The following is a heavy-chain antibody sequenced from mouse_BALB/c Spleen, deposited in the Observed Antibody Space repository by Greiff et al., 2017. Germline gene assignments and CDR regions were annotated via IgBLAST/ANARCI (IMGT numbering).Heavy chain of an antibody. J-gene: IGHJ2*01. CDR3: ARPPYGNYLYFDY. V-gene: IGHV5-9-3*01. CDR2: ISSGGSYT. Sequence: EVQVVESGGGLVKPGGSLKLSCAASGFTFSSYAMSWVRQTPEKRLEWVATISSGGSYTYYPDSVKGRFTISRDNAKNTLYLQMSSLRSEDTAMYYCARPPYGNYLYFDYWGQGTTLTVSS. CDR1: GFTFSSYA. D-gene: IGHD2-1*01.